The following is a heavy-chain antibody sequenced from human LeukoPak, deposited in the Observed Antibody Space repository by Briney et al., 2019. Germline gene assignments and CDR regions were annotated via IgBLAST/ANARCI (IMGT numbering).Heavy chain of an antibody. Sequence: GESLEISCKGSGYSFTSYWIGWVRQMPGKGLEWMGIIYPGDSDTRYSPSFQGQVTISADKSISTAYLQWSSLKASDTAMYYRARLHYYDSSGYPNWFDPWGQGTLVTVSS. CDR3: ARLHYYDSSGYPNWFDP. CDR2: IYPGDSDT. D-gene: IGHD3-22*01. J-gene: IGHJ5*02. CDR1: GYSFTSYW. V-gene: IGHV5-51*01.